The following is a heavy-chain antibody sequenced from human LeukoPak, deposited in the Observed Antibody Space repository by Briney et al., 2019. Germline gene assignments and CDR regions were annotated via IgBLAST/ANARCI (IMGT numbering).Heavy chain of an antibody. Sequence: SETLSLTCTVSGVSIITSNSYWGWIRQPPGKGLEWIGSIYYSGNTYYNASLKSQVSISIDTSKNQFSLRLTSVTAADTAVYYCARQTGSGLFILPGGQGTLVTVSS. CDR3: ARQTGSGLFILP. CDR2: IYYSGNT. V-gene: IGHV4-39*01. D-gene: IGHD3/OR15-3a*01. CDR1: GVSIITSNSY. J-gene: IGHJ4*02.